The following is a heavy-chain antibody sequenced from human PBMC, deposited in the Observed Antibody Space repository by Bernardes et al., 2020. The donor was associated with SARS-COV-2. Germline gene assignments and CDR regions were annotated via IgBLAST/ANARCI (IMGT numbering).Heavy chain of an antibody. CDR2: VYYSGST. CDR3: ARVVSSLQWFGDLGNWFDP. CDR1: GDSITNNRYF. Sequence: SETLSLTCTVSGDSITNNRYFWGWIRQPPGKGLEWIGNVYYSGSTYYNPSLKSRVIISVDTSKNQFSLNLTSVTAADTAVYYCARVVSSLQWFGDLGNWFDPWGQGTLVTVSS. D-gene: IGHD3-10*01. V-gene: IGHV4-39*01. J-gene: IGHJ5*02.